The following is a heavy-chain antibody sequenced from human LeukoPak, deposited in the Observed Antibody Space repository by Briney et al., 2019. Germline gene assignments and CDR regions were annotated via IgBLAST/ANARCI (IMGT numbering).Heavy chain of an antibody. D-gene: IGHD6-13*01. CDR2: IYHSGST. Sequence: SETLSLTCTVSGYSISSGYYWGWIRQPPGKGLEWIGEIYHSGSTNYNPSLKSRVTISVDKSKNQFSLKLSSVTAADTAVYYCARDRNIAAAGYYYYYMDVWGKGTTVTVSS. J-gene: IGHJ6*03. V-gene: IGHV4-38-2*02. CDR3: ARDRNIAAAGYYYYYMDV. CDR1: GYSISSGYY.